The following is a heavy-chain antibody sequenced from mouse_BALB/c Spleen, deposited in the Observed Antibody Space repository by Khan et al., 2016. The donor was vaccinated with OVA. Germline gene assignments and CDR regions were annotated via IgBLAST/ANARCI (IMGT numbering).Heavy chain of an antibody. D-gene: IGHD2-2*01. Sequence: EVQLVESGGDLVRPGGSLKLSCEASGYTFTSYCMSWVRQTPGKRLEWVATISSGGTYTNYSDSVKGRFTISRDNANNTPFLQMSSLRSEDTAVYSGARHEGYCGCGQVEYWGQGTSVTVSS. J-gene: IGHJ4*01. CDR2: ISSGGTYT. CDR1: GYTFTSYC. CDR3: ARHEGYCGCGQVEY. V-gene: IGHV5-6*01.